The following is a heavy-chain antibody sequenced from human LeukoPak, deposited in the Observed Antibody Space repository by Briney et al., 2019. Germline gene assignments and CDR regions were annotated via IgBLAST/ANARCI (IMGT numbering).Heavy chain of an antibody. CDR3: ARAVVVPAAIILDP. V-gene: IGHV4-30-4*08. CDR1: GGSISSGDYY. D-gene: IGHD2-2*01. Sequence: SETLSLTCTVPGGSISSGDYYGSWIRQPPGKGLEWIGYIYYSGSTYYNPSLKSRVTISVDTSKNQFSLKLSSVTAADTAVYYCARAVVVPAAIILDPWGQGTLVTVSS. CDR2: IYYSGST. J-gene: IGHJ5*02.